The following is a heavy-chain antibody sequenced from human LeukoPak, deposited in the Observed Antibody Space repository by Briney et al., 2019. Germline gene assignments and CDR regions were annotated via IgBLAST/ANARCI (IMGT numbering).Heavy chain of an antibody. CDR1: GYTFTSYG. CDR3: ARVDSSADNDAFDI. D-gene: IGHD3-22*01. V-gene: IGHV1-18*01. CDR2: ISAYNGNT. J-gene: IGHJ3*02. Sequence: ASVKVSCKASGYTFTSYGISWVRQAPGQGLEWMGWISAYNGNTNYAQKLQGRVTMTTDTSTSTAYMELRSLRSDDTAVYYCARVDSSADNDAFDIWGQGTMVTVSS.